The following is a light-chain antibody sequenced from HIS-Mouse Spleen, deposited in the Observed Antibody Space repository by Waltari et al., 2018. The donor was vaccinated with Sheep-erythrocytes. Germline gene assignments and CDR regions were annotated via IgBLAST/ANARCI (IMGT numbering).Light chain of an antibody. CDR3: SSYAGSNNWV. V-gene: IGLV2-8*01. CDR2: EVS. Sequence: QSALTQPHSASGSPGQSVTISCTGTSSDVGGYNLVPWYQQHPGKAPKLMIYEVSKRPSGVPDRFSGSKSGNTASLTVSGLQAEDEADYYCSSYAGSNNWVFGGGTKLTVL. CDR1: SSDVGGYNL. J-gene: IGLJ3*02.